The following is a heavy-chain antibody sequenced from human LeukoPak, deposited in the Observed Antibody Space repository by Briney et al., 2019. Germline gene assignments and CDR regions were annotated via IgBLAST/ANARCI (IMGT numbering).Heavy chain of an antibody. J-gene: IGHJ4*02. CDR3: GRDIVDGGDDY. CDR2: IKEDGSVK. CDR1: GFTFTKHW. V-gene: IGHV3-7*01. Sequence: PGGSLRLSCVASGFTFTKHWMSWVRQAPGKGLEWVANIKEDGSVKNYVDSVKGRFTISRDNAKNSVSLQMNSLRAEDTAVYYCGRDIVDGGDDYWGQGTLVTVSS. D-gene: IGHD2-21*02.